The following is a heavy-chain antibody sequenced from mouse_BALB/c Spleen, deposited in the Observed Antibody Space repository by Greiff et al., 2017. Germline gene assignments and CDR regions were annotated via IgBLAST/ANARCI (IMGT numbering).Heavy chain of an antibody. CDR1: GFTFSSYA. CDR3: ARGLLHYYAMDY. CDR2: ISSGGST. Sequence: EVKLMESGGGLVKPGGSLKLSCAASGFTFSSYAMSWVRQTPEKRLEWVASISSGGSTYYPDSVKGRFTISRDNARNILYLQMSSLRSEDTAMYYCARGLLHYYAMDYWGQGTSVTVSS. J-gene: IGHJ4*01. V-gene: IGHV5-6-5*01. D-gene: IGHD1-1*01.